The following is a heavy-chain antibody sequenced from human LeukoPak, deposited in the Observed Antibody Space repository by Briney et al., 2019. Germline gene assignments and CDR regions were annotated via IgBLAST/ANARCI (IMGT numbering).Heavy chain of an antibody. V-gene: IGHV4-39*07. CDR2: IYYSGST. J-gene: IGHJ5*02. CDR3: ARGRDFDILTGSSNWFDP. D-gene: IGHD3-9*01. CDR1: GGSISSSSYY. Sequence: KTSETLSLTCTVSGGSISSSSYYWGWIRQPPGKGLEWIGSIYYSGSTYYNPSLKSRVTISVDTSKNQFSLKLSSVTAADTAVYYCARGRDFDILTGSSNWFDPWGQGTLVTVSS.